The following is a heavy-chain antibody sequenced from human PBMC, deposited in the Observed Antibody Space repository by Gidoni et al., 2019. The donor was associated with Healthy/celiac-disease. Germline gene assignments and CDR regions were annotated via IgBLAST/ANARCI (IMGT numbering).Heavy chain of an antibody. CDR3: AKDRGISPLAAAADY. D-gene: IGHD6-13*01. Sequence: EVQLVESGGGLVQPGRSLRLSCAASGFTFDDYAMHWVRQAPGKGLEWVSGISWKSGSIGYADSVKGRFTISRDNAKNSLYLQMNSLRAEDTALYYCAKDRGISPLAAAADYWGQGTLVTVSS. V-gene: IGHV3-9*01. J-gene: IGHJ4*02. CDR2: ISWKSGSI. CDR1: GFTFDDYA.